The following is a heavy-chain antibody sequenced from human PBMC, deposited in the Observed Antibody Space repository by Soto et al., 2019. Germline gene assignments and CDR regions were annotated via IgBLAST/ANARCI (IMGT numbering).Heavy chain of an antibody. D-gene: IGHD6-19*01. Sequence: QVQLVESGGGVVQPGRSLRLSCAASGFTFSSYGMHWVRQAPGKGLEWVAVISYDGSNKYYADSVKGRFTISRDNSKNTLYLQMNSLRAEDTAVYYCAKAVAGTYYYYGMDVWGQGTTVTVSS. CDR2: ISYDGSNK. CDR1: GFTFSSYG. V-gene: IGHV3-30*18. J-gene: IGHJ6*02. CDR3: AKAVAGTYYYYGMDV.